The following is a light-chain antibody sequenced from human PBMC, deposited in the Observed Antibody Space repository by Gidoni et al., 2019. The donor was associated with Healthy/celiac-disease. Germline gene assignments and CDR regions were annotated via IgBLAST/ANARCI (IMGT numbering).Light chain of an antibody. Sequence: IRMTQSPSSFAASTGDRVTITCRASQGISSYLAWYQQKPGKAPKLLIYAASTLQSGVPSRFSGSGSGTDCTLTISCLQSEDFATYYCQQYYSYLPLTFGGGTKVEIK. CDR1: QGISSY. CDR2: AAS. V-gene: IGKV1-8*01. J-gene: IGKJ4*01. CDR3: QQYYSYLPLT.